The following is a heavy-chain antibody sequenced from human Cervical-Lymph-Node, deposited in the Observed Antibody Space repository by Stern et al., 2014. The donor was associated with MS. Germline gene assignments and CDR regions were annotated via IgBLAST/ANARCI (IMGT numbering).Heavy chain of an antibody. CDR3: AAGIHGFHYDMAV. CDR2: IAWKNGHL. CDR1: GLTFDDRA. J-gene: IGHJ6*02. D-gene: IGHD5-24*01. Sequence: ELPLVESWSGLVQPVLSLRLSCDASGLTFDDRAIFLVRNVPGQGLECVFGIAWKNGHLGYAESVKGRFTISRDNAKNSLYLDMNSLRTEDKAFYYCAAGIHGFHYDMAVWGPGTTVTVSS. V-gene: IGHV3-9*01.